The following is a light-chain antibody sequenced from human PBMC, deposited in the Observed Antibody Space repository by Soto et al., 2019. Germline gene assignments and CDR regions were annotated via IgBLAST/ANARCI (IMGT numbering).Light chain of an antibody. CDR2: NTS. CDR3: QQYSYSLWT. J-gene: IGKJ1*01. V-gene: IGKV3-20*01. CDR1: QSVSSS. Sequence: EIVLTQSPGTLSLSPGERATLSCRASQSVSSSLAWYQQNPGQAPRLLIYNTSNRAGGIPARFSGSGSGTDFTLTIDRLEPEDFAVYYCQQYSYSLWTFGQGTRWIS.